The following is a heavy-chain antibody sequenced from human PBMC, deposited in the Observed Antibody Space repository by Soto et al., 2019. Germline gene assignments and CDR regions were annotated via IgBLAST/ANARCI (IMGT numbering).Heavy chain of an antibody. Sequence: QVQLVESGGGVVQPGTSLRLSCAASGFAVSSYSMHWVRQAPGKGLEWVAAMSFDVNSKYFADSVKGRFKVSRDTSKHTWALELESLGDDDSALYHCTRGRSMIANDDFEYWGQGTEVTVYS. J-gene: IGHJ4*02. V-gene: IGHV3-30-3*01. D-gene: IGHD2-21*01. CDR2: MSFDVNSK. CDR1: GFAVSSYS. CDR3: TRGRSMIANDDFEY.